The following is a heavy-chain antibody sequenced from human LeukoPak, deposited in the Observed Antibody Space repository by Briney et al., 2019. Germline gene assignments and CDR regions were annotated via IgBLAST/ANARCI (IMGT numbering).Heavy chain of an antibody. J-gene: IGHJ4*02. CDR1: GITFSSSS. D-gene: IGHD3-10*01. CDR2: ISPGDYTA. Sequence: GGSLRLSCLASGITFSSSSMCWVRQAPGKGLEWVSAISPGDYTAYYAGSVKGRFTISRDNSKDTLYLQMNSLRAEDTAVYYCAKMVRGVINFDYWGQGTLVTVSS. V-gene: IGHV3-23*01. CDR3: AKMVRGVINFDY.